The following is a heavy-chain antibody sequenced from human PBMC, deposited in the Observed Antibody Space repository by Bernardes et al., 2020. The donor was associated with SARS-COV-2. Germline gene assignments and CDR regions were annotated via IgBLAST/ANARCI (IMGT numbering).Heavy chain of an antibody. D-gene: IGHD3-3*01. CDR1: GFTFSSYA. CDR2: ISGSGGST. J-gene: IGHJ4*02. Sequence: GGSLRLSCAASGFTFSSYAMSWVRQAPGKGLEWVSAISGSGGSTYYADSVKGRFTISRDNSKNTLYLQMNSLRAEDTAVYYCAKDPYYDFWSGYYFDYWGQGTLVTVSS. CDR3: AKDPYYDFWSGYYFDY. V-gene: IGHV3-23*01.